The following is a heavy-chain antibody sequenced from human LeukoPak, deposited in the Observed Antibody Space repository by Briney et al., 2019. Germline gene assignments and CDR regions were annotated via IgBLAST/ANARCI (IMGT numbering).Heavy chain of an antibody. Sequence: GGSLRLSCVGSGFTFSNYWMQWVRQAPGKGLEWMANIKQDGSEKYYVDSVEGRFTISRDNAKNSLFLEMNSLRVDDTAVYYCARGYFDLWGQGILVTVSS. J-gene: IGHJ4*02. CDR3: ARGYFDL. V-gene: IGHV3-7*03. CDR2: IKQDGSEK. CDR1: GFTFSNYW.